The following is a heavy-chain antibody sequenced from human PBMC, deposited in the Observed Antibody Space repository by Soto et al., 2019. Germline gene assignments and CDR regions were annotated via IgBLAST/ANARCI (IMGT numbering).Heavy chain of an antibody. Sequence: GESLKISCKGSGYSFTSYWIGWVRQMPGKGLEWMGIIYPGDSDTRYSPFFQGQVTISAVKSITTAYLQWSSLKASDTAMYYCARSLISYSSSDYYCGMDFWGQGTTVTVSS. J-gene: IGHJ6*02. D-gene: IGHD6-6*01. CDR3: ARSLISYSSSDYYCGMDF. V-gene: IGHV5-51*01. CDR1: GYSFTSYW. CDR2: IYPGDSDT.